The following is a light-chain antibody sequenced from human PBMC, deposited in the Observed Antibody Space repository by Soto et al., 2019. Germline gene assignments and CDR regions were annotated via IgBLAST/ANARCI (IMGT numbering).Light chain of an antibody. CDR1: QSVSSN. J-gene: IGKJ1*01. V-gene: IGKV3-15*01. CDR3: QQYNNWPQT. CDR2: GAS. Sequence: EIVMTHSPATLSVSPGERVTLSCRASQSVSSNLAWYQQKHGQAPRLLIHGASTRATGVPAWFSGSGSGTDYTLTISSLQFEAFAVYYCQQYNNWPQTFGQGTKVDIK.